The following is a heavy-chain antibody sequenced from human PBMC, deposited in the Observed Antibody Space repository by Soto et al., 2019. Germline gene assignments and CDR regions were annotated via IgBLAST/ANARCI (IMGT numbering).Heavy chain of an antibody. CDR1: GFTFSSYA. Sequence: PGGSLRLSCAASGFTFSSYAMSWVRQAPGKGLEWVSAISGSGGSTYYADSVKGRFTISRDNSKNTLYLQMNSLRAEDTAVYYCAKVEIYYDSSGYYLWGQGTLVTVYS. CDR2: ISGSGGST. D-gene: IGHD3-22*01. CDR3: AKVEIYYDSSGYYL. V-gene: IGHV3-23*01. J-gene: IGHJ5*02.